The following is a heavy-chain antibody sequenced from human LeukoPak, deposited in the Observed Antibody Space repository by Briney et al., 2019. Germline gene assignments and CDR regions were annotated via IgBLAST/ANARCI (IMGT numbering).Heavy chain of an antibody. J-gene: IGHJ4*02. CDR2: IFYNGIT. D-gene: IGHD6-19*01. V-gene: IGHV4-59*01. CDR1: GDSMSRYY. Sequence: PSETLSLTCIVSGDSMSRYYWSWIRQPPGKGLEWVGYIFYNGITNYNPSLASRVSISIDTSKNQFSLRLRSVTAADTATYYCARDRGSGWEPVDSWGQGTLVTVSS. CDR3: ARDRGSGWEPVDS.